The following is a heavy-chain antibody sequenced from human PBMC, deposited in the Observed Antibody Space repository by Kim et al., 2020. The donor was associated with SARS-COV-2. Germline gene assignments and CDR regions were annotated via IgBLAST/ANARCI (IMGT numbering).Heavy chain of an antibody. V-gene: IGHV4-4*07. Sequence: YSSGGTNYNPCLQSRVTMSVDMSKHQFSLKLSSVTAADTAVYYCASALGHWGQGTLVTVSS. J-gene: IGHJ4*02. CDR2: YSSGGT. CDR3: ASALGH. D-gene: IGHD3-16*02.